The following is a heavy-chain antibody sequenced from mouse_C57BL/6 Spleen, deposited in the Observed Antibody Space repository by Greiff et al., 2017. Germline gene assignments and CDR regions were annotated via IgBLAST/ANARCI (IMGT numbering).Heavy chain of an antibody. D-gene: IGHD1-1*01. CDR3: ARVPYYYGSSTYYFDY. CDR2: IYPRDGST. CDR1: GYTFTDHT. V-gene: IGHV1-78*01. Sequence: VQLQQPDAELVKPGASVKISCKVSGYTFTDHTIHWMKQRPEQGLEWIGYIYPRDGSTKYNEKFKGKATLTADKSSSTAYMQLNSLTSAVSSVYFCARVPYYYGSSTYYFDYWGQGTSLTVSS. J-gene: IGHJ2*02.